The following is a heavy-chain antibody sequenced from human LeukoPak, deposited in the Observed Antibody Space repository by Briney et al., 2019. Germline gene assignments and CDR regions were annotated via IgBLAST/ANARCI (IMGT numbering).Heavy chain of an antibody. CDR1: GFTFRSYA. CDR3: AKEYSGYDFDY. V-gene: IGHV3-23*01. CDR2: TSGSGVNS. Sequence: GGSPRLSCAASGFTFRSYAMSWVRQAPGKGLEWVAATSGSGVNSYYADSVRGRFTISRDNSQNALYLQMDSLRAEDTALYYCAKEYSGYDFDYWGQGTLVTVSS. J-gene: IGHJ4*02. D-gene: IGHD5-12*01.